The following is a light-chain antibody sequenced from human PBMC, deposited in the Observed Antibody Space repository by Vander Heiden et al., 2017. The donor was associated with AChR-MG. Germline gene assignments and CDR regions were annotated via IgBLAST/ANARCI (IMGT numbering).Light chain of an antibody. J-gene: IGLJ3*02. CDR3: CSYAGSYTHWV. Sequence: QSALTPPRSLSGSTGQSVTISCTGTSRDVGGYNYVSWYQQHPGKAPKLMIYDVSKRPSGVPDRFSGSKSGNTASLTISGLQAEDEADYYCCSYAGSYTHWVFGGGTKLTVL. CDR2: DVS. V-gene: IGLV2-11*01. CDR1: SRDVGGYNY.